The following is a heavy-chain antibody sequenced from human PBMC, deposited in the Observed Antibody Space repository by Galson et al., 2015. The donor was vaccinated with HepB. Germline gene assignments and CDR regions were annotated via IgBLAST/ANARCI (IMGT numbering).Heavy chain of an antibody. CDR1: GLTFSSY. D-gene: IGHD3-22*01. Sequence: LRLSCAASGLTFSSYWSWIRQPAGKGLEWIGRIYPTGTTNYNPSLKSRVTMSVDTSKNQFSLKVSSVTAADTAVYYCARWVARDYYYAFDYWGQGTLVTVSS. J-gene: IGHJ4*02. CDR2: IYPTGTT. CDR3: ARWVARDYYYAFDY. V-gene: IGHV4-4*07.